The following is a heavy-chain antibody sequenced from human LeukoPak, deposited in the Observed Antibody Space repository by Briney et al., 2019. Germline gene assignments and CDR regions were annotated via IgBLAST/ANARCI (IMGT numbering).Heavy chain of an antibody. D-gene: IGHD3-10*01. CDR1: GYTFTSYG. V-gene: IGHV1-18*01. J-gene: IGHJ5*02. CDR2: ISAYNGNT. CDR3: ARSSGSDWGFDP. Sequence: ASVKVSCKASGYTFTSYGITWVRHAPGQGLEWMGWISAYNGNTNYAQKLQDRVTMTTDTSTSTAYMEVRSLRSDDTAIYYCARSSGSDWGFDPWGQGTLVTVSS.